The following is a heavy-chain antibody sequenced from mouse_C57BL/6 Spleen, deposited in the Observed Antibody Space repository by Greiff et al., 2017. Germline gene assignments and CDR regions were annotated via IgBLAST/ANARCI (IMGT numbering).Heavy chain of an antibody. D-gene: IGHD2-1*01. CDR3: TRDYGNYGVDY. J-gene: IGHJ4*01. V-gene: IGHV5-9-1*02. CDR2: ISSGGDYI. Sequence: EVKLVESGEGLVKPGGSLKLSCAASGFTFSSYAMSWVRQTPEKRLEWVAYISSGGDYIYYADTVKGRFTISRDNARNTLYLQMSSLKSEDTAMYYCTRDYGNYGVDYWGQGTSGTVSS. CDR1: GFTFSSYA.